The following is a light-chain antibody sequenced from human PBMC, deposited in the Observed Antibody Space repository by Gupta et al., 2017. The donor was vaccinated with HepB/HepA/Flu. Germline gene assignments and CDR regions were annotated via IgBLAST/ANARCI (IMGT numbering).Light chain of an antibody. Sequence: DIVMTQSPLSLPVTPGEPASIFCRSSQSLLHSNGHNSLDWYLQKQGQSPQILIHVGSNRASGVPDRFSGRGSGTDFTLKISRVEAEDVGVYYCRQSLQTPYTFGQGTKLEIK. J-gene: IGKJ2*01. CDR2: VGS. CDR3: RQSLQTPYT. CDR1: QSLLHSNGHNS. V-gene: IGKV2-28*01.